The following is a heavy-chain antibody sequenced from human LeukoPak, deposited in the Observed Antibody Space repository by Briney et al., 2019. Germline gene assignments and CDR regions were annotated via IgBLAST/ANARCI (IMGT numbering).Heavy chain of an antibody. Sequence: PGGSLRLSCAASGFTFSSYAMSWVRQAPGKGLEWVSSISGSGGSTYYADSVKGRFTISRDNSKNTLYLQMNTLRAEDTAVYYCARQGNGNSGYVSYWGQGTLVTVSS. CDR3: ARQGNGNSGYVSY. CDR1: GFTFSSYA. D-gene: IGHD5-12*01. J-gene: IGHJ4*02. V-gene: IGHV3-23*01. CDR2: ISGSGGST.